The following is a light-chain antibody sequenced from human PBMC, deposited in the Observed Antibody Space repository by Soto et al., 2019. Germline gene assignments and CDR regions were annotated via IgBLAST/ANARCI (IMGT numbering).Light chain of an antibody. Sequence: DIVMTQSPLSLPVTPGKPSSISCRSSQSLLHSNGYNYLDWYLQKPGQSPQLLIYLGSNRASGVPDRFSGSGSGTDFTLQISRVEAADVGAYYCMQALQTHPITFGQGTRLEIK. J-gene: IGKJ5*01. CDR2: LGS. V-gene: IGKV2-28*01. CDR1: QSLLHSNGYNY. CDR3: MQALQTHPIT.